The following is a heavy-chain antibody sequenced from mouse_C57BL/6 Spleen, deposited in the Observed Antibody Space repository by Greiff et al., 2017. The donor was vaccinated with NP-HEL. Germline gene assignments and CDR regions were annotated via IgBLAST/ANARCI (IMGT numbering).Heavy chain of an antibody. D-gene: IGHD2-4*01. J-gene: IGHJ3*01. V-gene: IGHV1-66*01. Sequence: VQLQQSGPELVKPGASVKISCKASGYSFTSYYIHWVKQRPGQGLEWIGWIYPGSGNTKYNEKFKGKATQTADTSSSTAYMQLSSLTSEDSAVYYCGGYDYDALAYWGQGTLVTVSA. CDR1: GYSFTSYY. CDR3: GGYDYDALAY. CDR2: IYPGSGNT.